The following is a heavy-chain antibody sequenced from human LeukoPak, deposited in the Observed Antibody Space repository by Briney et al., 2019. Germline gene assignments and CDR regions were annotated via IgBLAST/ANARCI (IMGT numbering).Heavy chain of an antibody. V-gene: IGHV1-2*02. CDR2: INPNSGGT. J-gene: IGHJ4*02. D-gene: IGHD3-9*01. CDR1: GYTFTGYY. Sequence: ASVKVSCKASGYTFTGYYMHWVRQAPGQGLEWMGWINPNSGGTNYAQKFQGRVTMTRDTSISTAYMELSRLRSDDTAVYYCARAQYFDWVSSLDYWGQGTLVTVSS. CDR3: ARAQYFDWVSSLDY.